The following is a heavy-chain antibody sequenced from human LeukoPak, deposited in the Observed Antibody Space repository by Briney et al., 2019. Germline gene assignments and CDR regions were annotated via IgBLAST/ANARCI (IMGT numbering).Heavy chain of an antibody. Sequence: PGGSLRLSCAASGFTFSSYAMSWVRQAPGKGLEWVSVISDSGGSTYYADSVKGRFTISRDNSKNTLYLQMNSLRAEDTAVYYCAKDGGLWVSAHWGDSWGRGTLVTVSS. D-gene: IGHD7-27*01. CDR1: GFTFSSYA. CDR2: ISDSGGST. V-gene: IGHV3-23*01. CDR3: AKDGGLWVSAHWGDS. J-gene: IGHJ4*02.